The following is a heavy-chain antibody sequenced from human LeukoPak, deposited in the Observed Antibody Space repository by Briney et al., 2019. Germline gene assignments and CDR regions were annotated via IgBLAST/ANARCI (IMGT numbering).Heavy chain of an antibody. Sequence: GGSLRLSCAASGFTFDDYAMHWVRQAPGKGLEWVSGISWNSGSIGYADSVKGRFTISRDNAKNSLYLQMNSLRAEDTALYYCAKEGGIQLWFFDYWGQGTLVTVSS. CDR1: GFTFDDYA. CDR2: ISWNSGSI. CDR3: AKEGGIQLWFFDY. J-gene: IGHJ4*02. D-gene: IGHD5-18*01. V-gene: IGHV3-9*01.